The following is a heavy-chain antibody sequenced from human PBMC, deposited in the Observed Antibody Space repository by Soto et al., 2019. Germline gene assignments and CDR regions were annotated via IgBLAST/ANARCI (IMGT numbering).Heavy chain of an antibody. V-gene: IGHV4-59*01. J-gene: IGHJ4*02. CDR2: IYSSGST. CDR1: GGSISNYY. Sequence: QVQLQESGPGLVKPSETLSLTCTVSGGSISNYYWNWIRQSPGKGLEWIGYIYSSGSTHYNPSLQNRVTISIDTSKNQVSLKVNSVTAADTAVYYCARDHPHSYGVYYFDYWGQGTPVTGS. D-gene: IGHD5-18*01. CDR3: ARDHPHSYGVYYFDY.